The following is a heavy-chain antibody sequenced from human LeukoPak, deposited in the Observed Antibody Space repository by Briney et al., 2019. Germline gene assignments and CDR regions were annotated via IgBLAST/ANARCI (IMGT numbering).Heavy chain of an antibody. D-gene: IGHD3-10*01. V-gene: IGHV3-48*03. Sequence: GGSLRLSCAASGFTFSSYEMNWVRQAPGKGLEWVSYISSSGSTIYYADSVKGRFTISGDNAKNSLYLQMNSLRAEDTAVYYCARLLSYLFDYWGQGTLVTVSS. CDR3: ARLLSYLFDY. J-gene: IGHJ4*02. CDR1: GFTFSSYE. CDR2: ISSSGSTI.